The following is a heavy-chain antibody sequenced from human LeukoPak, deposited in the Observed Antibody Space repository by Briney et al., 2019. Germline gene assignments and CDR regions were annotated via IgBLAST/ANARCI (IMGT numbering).Heavy chain of an antibody. V-gene: IGHV1-8*01. CDR3: AGGKDTMSDAFDI. CDR2: MNSNSGNT. D-gene: IGHD3-22*01. CDR1: GHTFTNYD. J-gene: IGHJ3*02. Sequence: ASVKVSCKASGHTFTNYDINWVRQATGQGLEWMGYMNSNSGNTGYAQKFQGRVTMTRNTSISTAYMELSSLRSEDAAVYYCAGGKDTMSDAFDIWGQGTMVTVSS.